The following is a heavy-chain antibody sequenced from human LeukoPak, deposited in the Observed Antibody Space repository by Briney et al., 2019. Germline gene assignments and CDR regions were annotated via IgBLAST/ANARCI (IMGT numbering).Heavy chain of an antibody. V-gene: IGHV4-39*01. J-gene: IGHJ4*02. CDR3: ARRYSYSSLPDY. D-gene: IGHD6-19*01. CDR1: GGSISSSNYY. Sequence: SETLSLTCTVSGGSISSSNYYWGWIRQPPGKGLEWIRSIYYSGSTYYNPSLKSRVTISVDTSKNQFSLKLSSVTAADTAVYYCARRYSYSSLPDYWGQGTLVTVSS. CDR2: IYYSGST.